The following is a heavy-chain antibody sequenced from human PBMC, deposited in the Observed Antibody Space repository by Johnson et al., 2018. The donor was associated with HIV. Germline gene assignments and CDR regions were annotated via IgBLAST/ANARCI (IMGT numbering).Heavy chain of an antibody. CDR3: ARGIPTLPLTGTRGFDI. D-gene: IGHD1-20*01. Sequence: QMQLVESGGGLIQRGGSLRLSCAASGFTVSSYAMHWVRQAPGKGLEWVAVISYDGSNKYYADSVKGRFTVSRDNSNNTLYLQMGSLRAEDMAVYYCARGIPTLPLTGTRGFDIWGQGTMVTVSS. J-gene: IGHJ3*02. V-gene: IGHV3-30*14. CDR2: ISYDGSNK. CDR1: GFTVSSYA.